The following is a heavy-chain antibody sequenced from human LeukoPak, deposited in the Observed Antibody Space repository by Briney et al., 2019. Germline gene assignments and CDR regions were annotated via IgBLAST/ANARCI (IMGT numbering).Heavy chain of an antibody. J-gene: IGHJ4*02. CDR2: IYSDNT. CDR3: ARRAGAYSHPYDY. D-gene: IGHD4/OR15-4a*01. V-gene: IGHV3-53*01. CDR1: GFPFSSNS. Sequence: PGGSLRLSCTVSGFPFSSNSMSWVRQAPGKGLEWVSFIYSDNTHYSDSVKGRFTISRDNSKNTLYLQMNSLRAEDTAVYYCARRAGAYSHPYDYWGQGTLVTVSS.